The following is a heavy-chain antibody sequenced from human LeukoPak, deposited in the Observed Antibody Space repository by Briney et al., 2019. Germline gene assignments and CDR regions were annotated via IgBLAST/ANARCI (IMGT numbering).Heavy chain of an antibody. Sequence: SETLSLTCCVSGGSISGYYWTWIRQPPGKGLEFIGQIHYTGRADYNPSLKSRINISVDTSKDQISLKLTSVTAADTAVYYCAKFGLEHHMDDWGQGTTVTVSS. J-gene: IGHJ6*02. V-gene: IGHV4-59*01. CDR2: IHYTGRA. D-gene: IGHD3-16*01. CDR3: AKFGLEHHMDD. CDR1: GGSISGYY.